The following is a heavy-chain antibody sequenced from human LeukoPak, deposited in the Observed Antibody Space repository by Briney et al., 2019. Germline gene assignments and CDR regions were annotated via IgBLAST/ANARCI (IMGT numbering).Heavy chain of an antibody. CDR1: GGSISSYY. V-gene: IGHV4-4*07. CDR2: MYTSWST. Sequence: SETLSLTCTVSGGSISSYYWIWLRQSAGEGLEWIGCMYTSWSTKYNPSLKSRVTMSVDTSNNQCSLKLSSVTAADTAVYYCATMVDSSGWYYYYYYMDVWGKGTTVTVSS. CDR3: ATMVDSSGWYYYYYYMDV. D-gene: IGHD6-19*01. J-gene: IGHJ6*03.